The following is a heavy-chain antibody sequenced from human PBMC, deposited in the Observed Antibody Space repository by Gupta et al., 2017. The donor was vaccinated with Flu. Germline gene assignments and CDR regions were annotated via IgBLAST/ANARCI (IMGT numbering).Heavy chain of an antibody. Sequence: QGQLVESGGGVVQPGGSLRLSCSVSGFSFSTYGMHWFLQAPDKGLEWVAAIFYDGTKKYYADSVKGRFTISRDNSKNTLYLHVNSLRAEDTAVYYCAKDTGPIMGGTLGFDFWGQGTLVTVSS. V-gene: IGHV3-30*18. CDR1: GFSFSTYG. CDR2: IFYDGTKK. D-gene: IGHD1-26*01. J-gene: IGHJ4*02. CDR3: AKDTGPIMGGTLGFDF.